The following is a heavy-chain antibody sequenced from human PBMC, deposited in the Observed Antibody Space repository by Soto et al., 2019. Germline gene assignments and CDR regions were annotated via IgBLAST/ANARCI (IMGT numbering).Heavy chain of an antibody. CDR2: ISTDNGNT. CDR1: GYTFTSSG. Sequence: ASVKVSCKASGYTFTSSGISWVRQAPGQGLEWMGWISTDNGNTNYAQHLQGRVTMTTDTSTSTAYMELRSLRSDDTAVYYCAREGPAPYYYYGMDVWGQGSTVTVSS. CDR3: AREGPAPYYYYGMDV. J-gene: IGHJ6*02. V-gene: IGHV1-18*01.